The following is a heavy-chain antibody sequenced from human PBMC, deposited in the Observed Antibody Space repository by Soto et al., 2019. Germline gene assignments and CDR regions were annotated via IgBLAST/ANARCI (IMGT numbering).Heavy chain of an antibody. D-gene: IGHD1-20*01. V-gene: IGHV3-23*01. CDR3: AKGYRFDP. CDR1: GCSLCSYA. J-gene: IGHJ5*02. CDR2: FSGSGDST. Sequence: PGGSLRLSCAACGCSLCSYALNWVRQATGKGLEWVSGFSGSGDSTYYADSVKGRFTISRDNSENTLYLQMDSLRAEDTAVYYCAKGYRFDPWGQGTLVTVSS.